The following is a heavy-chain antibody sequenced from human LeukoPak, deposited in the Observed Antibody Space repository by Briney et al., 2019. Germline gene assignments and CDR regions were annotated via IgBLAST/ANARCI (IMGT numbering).Heavy chain of an antibody. CDR3: ARPTQAYWYFDF. Sequence: GGSLRLSCAVSGFTVSRNYMSWVRQAPGKGLEWVSVIYSDGSTYYADSVKGRFTISRDKSKNTLYLQMNSLRAEDTAVYHCARPTQAYWYFDFWGRGTLVTVSS. CDR2: IYSDGST. CDR1: GFTVSRNY. V-gene: IGHV3-53*01. J-gene: IGHJ2*01.